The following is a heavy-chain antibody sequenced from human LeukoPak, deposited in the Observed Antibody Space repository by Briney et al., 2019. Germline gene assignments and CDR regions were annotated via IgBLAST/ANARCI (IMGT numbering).Heavy chain of an antibody. CDR2: MNPNSGNT. CDR1: GYTFTSYD. CDR3: ARAMWATDFDC. D-gene: IGHD5-12*01. Sequence: APVKVSCKASGYTFTSYDNNWVRQATXXXXXXMGWMNPNSGNTGYAQKFQGRVTMTRNTSISTAYMELSSLRSEDTAVYYCARAMWATDFDCWGQGTLVTVSS. V-gene: IGHV1-8*01. J-gene: IGHJ4*02.